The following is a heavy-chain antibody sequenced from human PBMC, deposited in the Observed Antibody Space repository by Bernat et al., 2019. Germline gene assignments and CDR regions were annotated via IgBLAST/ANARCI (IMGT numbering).Heavy chain of an antibody. CDR2: ISSSSSYM. J-gene: IGHJ6*02. V-gene: IGHV3-21*02. CDR3: ARYCSGGSCSYYYYGMDV. CDR1: GFTFSSYS. D-gene: IGHD2-15*01. Sequence: EVQLVESGGGLVKPGGSLRLSCAASGFTFSSYSINWVRQVPGKGLEWVSSISSSSSYMYYADSVKGRFTISRDNAKNSLYLQMNSLRAEDTAVYYCARYCSGGSCSYYYYGMDVWGQGTTVTVSS.